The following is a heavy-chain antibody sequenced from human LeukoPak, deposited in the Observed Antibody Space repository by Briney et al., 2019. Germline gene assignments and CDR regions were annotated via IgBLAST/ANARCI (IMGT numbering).Heavy chain of an antibody. V-gene: IGHV3-30-3*01. J-gene: IGHJ5*02. CDR2: ISYDGSNK. CDR3: ARAPVVPPENWFDP. CDR1: GFTFSSYA. D-gene: IGHD2-2*01. Sequence: GGSLRLSCAASGFTFSSYAMHWVRQAPGKGLEWVAVISYDGSNKYYADSVKGRFTISRDNSKNTLYLQMNSLRPEDTAVYYCARAPVVPPENWFDPWGQGTLVTVSP.